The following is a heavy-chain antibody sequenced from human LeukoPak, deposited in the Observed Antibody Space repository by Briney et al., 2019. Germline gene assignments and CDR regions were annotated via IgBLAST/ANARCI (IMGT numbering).Heavy chain of an antibody. V-gene: IGHV3-23*01. CDR3: ARDSRRNCSGGSCYYDAFDI. CDR1: GFAFNTYV. CDR2: INGGGSNT. Sequence: GGSLRLSCVASGFAFNTYVMSWVRQAPGKGLEWVAAINGGGSNTYYADSVKGRFTISRDNSKNTLYLQMNSLRAEDTAVYYCARDSRRNCSGGSCYYDAFDIWGQGTMVTVSS. J-gene: IGHJ3*02. D-gene: IGHD2-15*01.